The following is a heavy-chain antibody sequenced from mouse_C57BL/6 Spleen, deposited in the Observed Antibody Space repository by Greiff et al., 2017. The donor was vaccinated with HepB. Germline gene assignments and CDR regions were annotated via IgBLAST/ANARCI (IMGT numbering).Heavy chain of an antibody. J-gene: IGHJ4*01. V-gene: IGHV5-9-1*02. D-gene: IGHD2-5*01. Sequence: EVKLMESGEGLVKPGGSLKLSCAASGFTFSSYAISWVRQTPEKRLEWVAYISSGGDYIYYADTVKGRFTISRDNARNTLYLQMSSLKSEDTAMYYCTRDGTIVTTGNAMDYWGQGTSVTVSS. CDR1: GFTFSSYA. CDR2: ISSGGDYI. CDR3: TRDGTIVTTGNAMDY.